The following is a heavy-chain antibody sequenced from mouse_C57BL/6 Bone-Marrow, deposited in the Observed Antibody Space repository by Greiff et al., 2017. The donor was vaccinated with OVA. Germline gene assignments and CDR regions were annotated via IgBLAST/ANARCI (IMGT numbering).Heavy chain of an antibody. CDR2: IDPSDSYT. V-gene: IGHV1-69*01. CDR1: GYTFTSYW. J-gene: IGHJ2*01. Sequence: QVQLQQPGAELVMPGASVKLSCKASGYTFTSYWMHWVKQRPGQGLEWIGEIDPSDSYTNYNQKFKGKSTLTVDKSSSTAYMQLSSLTSEDSAVYYCARSKGEWDTTNYFDYWGQGTTLTVSS. D-gene: IGHD1-1*01. CDR3: ARSKGEWDTTNYFDY.